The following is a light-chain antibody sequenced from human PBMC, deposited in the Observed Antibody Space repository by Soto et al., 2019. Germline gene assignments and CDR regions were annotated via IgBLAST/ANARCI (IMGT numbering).Light chain of an antibody. CDR1: QGISIY. CDR3: QQYDNLPLT. V-gene: IGKV1-33*01. J-gene: IGKJ4*01. Sequence: DIQMTQSPSSLSASVGDRVTITCQASQGISIYLNWYQQKPGKAPKLLIYDASNLETGVPSRFSGSGSGADVTFTISSLQPEDIATYYCQQYDNLPLTFGGGTNVEIK. CDR2: DAS.